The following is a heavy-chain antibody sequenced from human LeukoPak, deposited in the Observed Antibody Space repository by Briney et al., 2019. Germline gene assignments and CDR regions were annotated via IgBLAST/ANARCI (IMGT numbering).Heavy chain of an antibody. CDR3: ARDLYDDNRCFDF. V-gene: IGHV4-59*12. D-gene: IGHD1-14*01. CDR2: IYYSGST. Sequence: SETLSLTCTVSGGSISSYYWSWIRQPPGKGLEWIGYIYYSGSTYYNPSLKSRVTISVDTSKNQFSLRVDSVTAADTAVYYCARDLYDDNRCFDFWGQGILVTVSS. J-gene: IGHJ4*02. CDR1: GGSISSYY.